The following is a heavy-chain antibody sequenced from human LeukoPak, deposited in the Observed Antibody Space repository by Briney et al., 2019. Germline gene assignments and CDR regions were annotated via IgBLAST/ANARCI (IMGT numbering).Heavy chain of an antibody. CDR2: IDPSDSYT. CDR1: GYSFTNYW. CDR3: AKHYGDYVGFFDY. V-gene: IGHV5-10-1*01. J-gene: IGHJ4*02. Sequence: GESLRISCKGSGYSFTNYWISWVRQMSGKGLEWMGTIDPSDSYTNYRPSFQGHVTISADKSICTAYLQWSSLKASDTAMYYCAKHYGDYVGFFDYWGQGTLVTVSS. D-gene: IGHD4-17*01.